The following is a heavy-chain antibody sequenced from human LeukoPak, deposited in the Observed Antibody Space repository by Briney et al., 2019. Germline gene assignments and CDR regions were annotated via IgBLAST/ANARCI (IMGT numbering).Heavy chain of an antibody. CDR1: GLTFSIHW. Sequence: PGGSLRLSSAAPGLTFSIHWMNWVRQAPGKGLECVADINQDGSDKYYVDSVKGRFTISRDNTKNSLYLQMNSLRAEDTAVYYCVGGDYWGQGTLVTVSS. CDR2: INQDGSDK. CDR3: VGGDY. J-gene: IGHJ4*02. V-gene: IGHV3-7*01.